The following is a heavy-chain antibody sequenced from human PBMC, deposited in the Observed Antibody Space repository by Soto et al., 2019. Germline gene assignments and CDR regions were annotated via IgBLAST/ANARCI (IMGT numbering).Heavy chain of an antibody. Sequence: SLRLSCAASGFTFSSYWMSWVRQAPGKGLEWVANIKQDGSEKYYVDSVKGRFTISRDNAKNSLYLQMNSLRAEDTAVYYCAKDREIYGDYDYYYYYGMDVWGQGTTVTVSS. J-gene: IGHJ6*02. D-gene: IGHD4-17*01. CDR1: GFTFSSYW. V-gene: IGHV3-7*01. CDR3: AKDREIYGDYDYYYYYGMDV. CDR2: IKQDGSEK.